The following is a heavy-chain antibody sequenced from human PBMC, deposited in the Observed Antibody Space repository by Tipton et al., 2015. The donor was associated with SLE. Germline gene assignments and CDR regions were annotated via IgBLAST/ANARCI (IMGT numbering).Heavy chain of an antibody. CDR2: INPNSGDT. V-gene: IGHV1-2*02. J-gene: IGHJ4*02. CDR3: AKDTREDILIGYMGDY. Sequence: QSGAEVKNPGASVKVSCKASGYTFTDSYIHWVRRAPGQGLESMGWINPNSGDTHYAQKFHGRVTLTRDTSISAAYVELSSLISDDTAVYYCAKDTREDILIGYMGDYWCQGTRVTVSS. D-gene: IGHD3-9*01. CDR1: GYTFTDSY.